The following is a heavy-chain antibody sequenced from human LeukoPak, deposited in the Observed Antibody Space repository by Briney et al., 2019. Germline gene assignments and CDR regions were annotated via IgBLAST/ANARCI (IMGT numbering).Heavy chain of an antibody. Sequence: GGSLRLSCAASGFTFSSHRMHWVRQAPGKGLVWVSCVGTDGTTTNYADSVKGRFTISRDNAKNTLYLQMNSLRVEDTAVYYCARDTNGLAYWGLGTRVTVSS. CDR3: ARDTNGLAY. J-gene: IGHJ4*02. CDR1: GFTFSSHR. D-gene: IGHD2-8*01. V-gene: IGHV3-74*01. CDR2: VGTDGTTT.